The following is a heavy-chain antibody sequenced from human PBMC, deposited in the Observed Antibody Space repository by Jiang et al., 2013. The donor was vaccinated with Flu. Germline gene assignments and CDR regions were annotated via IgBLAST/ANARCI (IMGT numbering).Heavy chain of an antibody. CDR2: IDPSDSYT. D-gene: IGHD6-19*01. J-gene: IGHJ5*02. CDR1: GYSFTSFW. V-gene: IGHV5-10-1*01. CDR3: ARQYSSGWYGYNWFDP. Sequence: GAEVKKPGESLRISCKGSGYSFTSFWISWVRQMPGKGLEWMGRIDPSDSYTNYSPSFKGHVTISADNSITTAYLQWSSLKASDTAMYYCARQYSSGWYGYNWFDPWGQGTLVT.